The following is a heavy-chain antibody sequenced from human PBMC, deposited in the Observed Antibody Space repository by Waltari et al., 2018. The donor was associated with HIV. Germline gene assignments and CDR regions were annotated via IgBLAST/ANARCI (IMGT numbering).Heavy chain of an antibody. Sequence: EVQLVESGGGLVKPGGSLRLSCVVSGLTFNYFSMKWVRQAPGKGLEWVSSISSTSSFIYYAYSVKGRFTISRDNGKNSLYLQINNLRVEDTAVYYCASEDFWSGPHNWGQGTLVTVSS. J-gene: IGHJ4*02. CDR3: ASEDFWSGPHN. CDR1: GLTFNYFS. V-gene: IGHV3-21*01. D-gene: IGHD3-3*01. CDR2: ISSTSSFI.